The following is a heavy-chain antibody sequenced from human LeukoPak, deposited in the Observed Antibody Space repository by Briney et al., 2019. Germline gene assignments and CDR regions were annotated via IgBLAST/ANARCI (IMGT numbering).Heavy chain of an antibody. CDR3: AKDSPPVAGTRTLTGYFDY. Sequence: ALRLSCAASGFTFDDYAMHWVRQAPGKGLEWVSGISWNSGSIGYADSVKGRFTISRDNAKNSLYLQMNSLRAEDTALYYCAKDSPPVAGTRTLTGYFDYWGQGTLVTVSS. CDR2: ISWNSGSI. CDR1: GFTFDDYA. V-gene: IGHV3-9*01. D-gene: IGHD1-1*01. J-gene: IGHJ4*02.